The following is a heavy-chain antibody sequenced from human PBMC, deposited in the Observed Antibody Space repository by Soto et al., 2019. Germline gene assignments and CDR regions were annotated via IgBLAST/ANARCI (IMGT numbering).Heavy chain of an antibody. D-gene: IGHD3-3*01. J-gene: IGHJ4*02. V-gene: IGHV1-18*01. CDR2: ISSYNGNT. Sequence: QVQLVQSGAEVKKPGASLMVSCKASGYTFTSYGISWVRQAPGQGLEWMGWISSYNGNTNYAQKLQGRVTLTTDTYKSTAYMELRSLRSDDTAIYYCARDGITIFGVNPTPFDYWGQGTLVTVSS. CDR1: GYTFTSYG. CDR3: ARDGITIFGVNPTPFDY.